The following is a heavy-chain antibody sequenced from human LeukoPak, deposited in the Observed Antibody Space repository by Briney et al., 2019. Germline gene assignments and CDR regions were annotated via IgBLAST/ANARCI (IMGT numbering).Heavy chain of an antibody. Sequence: GGSLRLSCAASGFTFTGYAMTWVRQAPRKGLEWVSAISGSGGGTYYADSVRGRFTISRDNSKNTLYLQMNSLRAEDTAVYYCAKDLRFGDSPGNRFDYWGQGTLVTVSS. J-gene: IGHJ4*02. CDR2: ISGSGGGT. D-gene: IGHD3-10*01. CDR1: GFTFTGYA. CDR3: AKDLRFGDSPGNRFDY. V-gene: IGHV3-23*01.